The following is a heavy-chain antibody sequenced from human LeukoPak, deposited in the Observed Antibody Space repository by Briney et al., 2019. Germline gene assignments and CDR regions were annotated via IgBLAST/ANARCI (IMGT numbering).Heavy chain of an antibody. D-gene: IGHD2-15*01. CDR1: GFTFSSYA. CDR2: ISGSGGST. CDR3: AKADRYCSGGSCYHLALDY. Sequence: GGSLRLSCAASGFTFSSYAMSWVRQAPGKGLEWVSAISGSGGSTYYADSVKGRFTISRDNSKNTLYLQMNSLRAVDTAVYYCAKADRYCSGGSCYHLALDYWGQGTLVTVSS. J-gene: IGHJ4*02. V-gene: IGHV3-23*01.